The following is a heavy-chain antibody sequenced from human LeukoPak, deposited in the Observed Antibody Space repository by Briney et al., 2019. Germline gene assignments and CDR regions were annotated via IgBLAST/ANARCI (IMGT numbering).Heavy chain of an antibody. CDR3: GRGVVPAARRSLGRFYFDY. D-gene: IGHD2-2*01. CDR2: IYYSGST. CDR1: GGSISSYY. J-gene: IGHJ4*02. Sequence: SETLSLTCTVSGGSISSYYWSWIRQPPGKGLEWIGYIYYSGSTNYNPSLKSRVIISVDTSKNQFSLKLSSVTAADTAVYYCGRGVVPAARRSLGRFYFDYWGQGTLVTVSS. V-gene: IGHV4-59*01.